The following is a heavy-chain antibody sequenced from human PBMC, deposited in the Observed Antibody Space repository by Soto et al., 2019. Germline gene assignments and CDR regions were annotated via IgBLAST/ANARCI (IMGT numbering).Heavy chain of an antibody. CDR1: GFNFGAYA. V-gene: IGHV3-23*01. J-gene: IGHJ6*02. CDR3: AKDRSENFWVYYYAMDV. CDR2: ISGSSRGT. Sequence: ESGGGLIQPGGSLRLSCEASGFNFGAYAMSWVRQAPGKGLEWVSGISGSSRGTYYTESVKGRFTISRDNSKNTVYLQMNSLRGEDTAVYYCAKDRSENFWVYYYAMDVWGQGTAVTVSS. D-gene: IGHD6-19*01.